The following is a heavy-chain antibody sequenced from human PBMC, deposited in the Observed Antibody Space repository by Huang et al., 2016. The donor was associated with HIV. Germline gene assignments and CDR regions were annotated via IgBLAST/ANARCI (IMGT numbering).Heavy chain of an antibody. CDR3: ARDVPGSSWEFDY. J-gene: IGHJ4*02. Sequence: QVQLVQSGAEVKKPGASVKVSCKASGYTFTRYGISWVRQAPGQGLEWMGWSNAYKGNTNYAQKFQGRVTMTTDTSTSTAYMELRSLISDDTVVYYCARDVPGSSWEFDYWGQGTLVTVSP. D-gene: IGHD6-13*01. V-gene: IGHV1-18*01. CDR1: GYTFTRYG. CDR2: SNAYKGNT.